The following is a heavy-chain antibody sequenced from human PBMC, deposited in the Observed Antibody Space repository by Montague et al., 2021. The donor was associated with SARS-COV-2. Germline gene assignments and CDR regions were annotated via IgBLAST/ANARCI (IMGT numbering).Heavy chain of an antibody. V-gene: IGHV4-39*01. D-gene: IGHD6-19*01. CDR3: ARHSGGSEVAGLDY. J-gene: IGHJ4*02. CDR2: FYFGGKF. Sequence: SETLSLTCSVSGNSLSNSRYFRGWIRQPPRKGLEWIGSFYFGGKFLYNSSLESRVTISVDTSKNQFSLQLSFVTASDTAVYYCARHSGGSEVAGLDYWGQGILVTVSS. CDR1: GNSLSNSRYF.